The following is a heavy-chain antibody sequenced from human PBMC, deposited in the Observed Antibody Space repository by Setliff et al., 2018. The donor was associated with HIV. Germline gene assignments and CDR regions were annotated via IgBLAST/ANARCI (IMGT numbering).Heavy chain of an antibody. Sequence: SETLSLTCAVYGGSFSGYYWSWIRQPPGKGLEWIGEINHSGSTNYNPSLKSRVTISVDTSKNQFSLKLSSVTAADTAVYYCARGRGYYDYVWGSYRSYYFDYWGQGTLVTSPQ. CDR3: ARGRGYYDYVWGSYRSYYFDY. J-gene: IGHJ4*02. CDR2: INHSGST. V-gene: IGHV4-34*01. CDR1: GGSFSGYY. D-gene: IGHD3-16*02.